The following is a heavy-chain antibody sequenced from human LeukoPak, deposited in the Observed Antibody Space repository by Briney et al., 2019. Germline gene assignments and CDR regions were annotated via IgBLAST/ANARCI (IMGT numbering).Heavy chain of an antibody. V-gene: IGHV1-18*01. CDR2: ISAYNGNT. CDR3: ARSAEGYDFWSGYYHNWFDP. J-gene: IGHJ5*02. D-gene: IGHD3-3*01. Sequence: ASVKVSCKASGYTFTSYGISWVRQAPGQGLEWMGWISAYNGNTNYAQKLQGRVTMTTDTSTSTAYMELRSLRSDGTAVYYCARSAEGYDFWSGYYHNWFDPWGQGTLVTVSS. CDR1: GYTFTSYG.